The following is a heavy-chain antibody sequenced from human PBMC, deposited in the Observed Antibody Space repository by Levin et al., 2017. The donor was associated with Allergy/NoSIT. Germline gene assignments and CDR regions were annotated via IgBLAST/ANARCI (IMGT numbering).Heavy chain of an antibody. Sequence: GGSLRLSCEASGLTFSNYWMHWIRQVPGKGPVWVSFIKSDGVSTNYAASVKGRFTISSDNAKNTLYLQMNSLRDEDTALYYGATGPDSGYEFWGQGTRVTVSS. D-gene: IGHD5-12*01. CDR3: ATGPDSGYEF. J-gene: IGHJ4*02. V-gene: IGHV3-74*01. CDR1: GLTFSNYW. CDR2: IKSDGVST.